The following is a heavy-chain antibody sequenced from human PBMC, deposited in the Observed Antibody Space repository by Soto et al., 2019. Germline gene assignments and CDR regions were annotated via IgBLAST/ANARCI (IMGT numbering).Heavy chain of an antibody. CDR3: VSPARDSYYYYGMDV. CDR1: GFTFSSYA. V-gene: IGHV3-30-3*01. Sequence: PGGSLRLSCAASGFTFSSYAMHWVRQAPGKGLEWVAVISYDGSNKYYADSVKGRFTISRDNSKNTLYLQMNSLRAEDTAVYYCVSPARDSYYYYGMDVWGQGTTVTVSS. D-gene: IGHD3-10*01. J-gene: IGHJ6*02. CDR2: ISYDGSNK.